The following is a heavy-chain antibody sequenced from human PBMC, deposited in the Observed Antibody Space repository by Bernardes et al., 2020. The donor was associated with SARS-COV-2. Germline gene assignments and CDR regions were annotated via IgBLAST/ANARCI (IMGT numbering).Heavy chain of an antibody. V-gene: IGHV4-34*01. J-gene: IGHJ2*01. CDR2: INHSGST. D-gene: IGHD3-22*01. Sequence: SETLSLTCAVYGGSFSGYYWSWIRQPPGKGLEWIGEINHSGSTNYNPSLKSRVTISVDTSKNQFSLKLSSVTAADTAVYYCAREGYYDSSGKRIPRPDFDLWGRGTLVTVSS. CDR1: GGSFSGYY. CDR3: AREGYYDSSGKRIPRPDFDL.